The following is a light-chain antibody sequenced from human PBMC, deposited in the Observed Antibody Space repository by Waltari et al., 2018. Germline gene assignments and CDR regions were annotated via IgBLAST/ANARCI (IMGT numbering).Light chain of an antibody. Sequence: DIVMTQSPDSLAVSLGERATINCKSSQSVLYSSNNNNYLAWYPQKPGQSPKLLISWASTRESGVPDRFSGSGSGADFTLTISTLQAEDVAVYYCQQYYSTPYTFGQGTRLEIK. CDR2: WAS. CDR1: QSVLYSSNNNNY. V-gene: IGKV4-1*01. J-gene: IGKJ2*01. CDR3: QQYYSTPYT.